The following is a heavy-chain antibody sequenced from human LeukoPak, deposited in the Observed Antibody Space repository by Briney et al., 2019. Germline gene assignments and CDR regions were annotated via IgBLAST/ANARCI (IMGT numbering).Heavy chain of an antibody. CDR3: ARLPSWLPHFYYYYMDV. V-gene: IGHV4-34*01. J-gene: IGHJ6*03. CDR2: INHSGST. Sequence: SETLSLTCAVYGGSFSGYYWSWIRQPPGKGLEWIGEINHSGSTNYNPSLKSRVTISVDTSKNQFSLKLSSVTAADTAVYYCARLPSWLPHFYYYYMDVWGKGTTVTVSS. CDR1: GGSFSGYY. D-gene: IGHD3-3*02.